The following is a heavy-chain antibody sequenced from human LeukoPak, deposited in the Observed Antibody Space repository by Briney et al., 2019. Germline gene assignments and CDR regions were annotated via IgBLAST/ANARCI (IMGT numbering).Heavy chain of an antibody. V-gene: IGHV3-30*18. J-gene: IGHJ4*02. Sequence: GGSLRLSCAASGFTFSSYGMHWVRQAPGKGLEWVAVISYDGSNKYYADSVKGRFTISRDNSKNTLYLQMNSLRAEDTAVYYCAKRTLGFRYYYDSSGYHYFDYWGQGTLVTVSS. CDR1: GFTFSSYG. D-gene: IGHD3-22*01. CDR2: ISYDGSNK. CDR3: AKRTLGFRYYYDSSGYHYFDY.